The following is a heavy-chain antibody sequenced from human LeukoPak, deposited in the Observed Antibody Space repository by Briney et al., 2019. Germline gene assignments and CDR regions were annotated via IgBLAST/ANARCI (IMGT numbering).Heavy chain of an antibody. J-gene: IGHJ4*02. V-gene: IGHV4-59*08. CDR1: GGSIRTNY. D-gene: IGHD3-22*01. CDR2: IYYRGSA. Sequence: SETLSLTCSVSGGSIRTNYWSWIRQPPGKGLEWIGYIYYRGSAKYSPSLKSRVTISVDTSKNQLSLKLSAVTAADTAVYYCAGHDGSGYSFFDCWGQGTLVTVSS. CDR3: AGHDGSGYSFFDC.